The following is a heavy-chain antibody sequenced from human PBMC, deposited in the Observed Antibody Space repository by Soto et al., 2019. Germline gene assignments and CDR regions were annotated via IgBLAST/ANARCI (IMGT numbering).Heavy chain of an antibody. Sequence: EVQLVESGGGLVKPGGSLRLSCAASGFTFSNAWMSWVRQAPGKGLEWVGRIKSKTDGGTTDYAAPVKGRFTISRDISKNTLYLQMTSLKTEDTGVYYCTTVDPPGDFGPYIDYWGQGTLVTVSS. CDR1: GFTFSNAW. CDR2: IKSKTDGGTT. J-gene: IGHJ4*02. D-gene: IGHD4-17*01. CDR3: TTVDPPGDFGPYIDY. V-gene: IGHV3-15*01.